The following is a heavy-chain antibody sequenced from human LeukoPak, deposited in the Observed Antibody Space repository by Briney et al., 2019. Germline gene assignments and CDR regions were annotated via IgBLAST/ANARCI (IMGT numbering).Heavy chain of an antibody. D-gene: IGHD2-2*01. J-gene: IGHJ6*03. CDR3: ARGDIVVVPAGYYYYYMDV. CDR2: IIPIFGTA. CDR1: GGTFSSYA. V-gene: IGHV1-69*13. Sequence: GASVKVSCKASGGTFSSYAISWVRQAPGQGLEWMGGIIPIFGTANYAQKFQGRVTITADESTSTAYMELSSLRSEDTAVYYCARGDIVVVPAGYYYYYMDVWGKGTTVTVSS.